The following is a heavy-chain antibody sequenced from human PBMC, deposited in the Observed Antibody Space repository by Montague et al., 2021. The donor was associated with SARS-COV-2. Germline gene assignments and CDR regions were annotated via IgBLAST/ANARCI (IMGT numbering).Heavy chain of an antibody. CDR3: VREGLAGTWYYFDY. D-gene: IGHD6-19*01. J-gene: IGHJ4*02. CDR2: ISSSGDII. V-gene: IGHV3-48*02. CDR1: GFSFRSYS. Sequence: SLRLSCAASGFSFRSYSMNWVRQAPGKGLEWVSYISSSGDIIYQADSVKGRFTTSRDNAKNSLYLQMNSPRDEDTAVYYCVREGLAGTWYYFDYWGQGTLVTVSS.